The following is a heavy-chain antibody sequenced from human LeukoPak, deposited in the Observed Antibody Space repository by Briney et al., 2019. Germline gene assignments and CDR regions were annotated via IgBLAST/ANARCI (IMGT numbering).Heavy chain of an antibody. Sequence: PSETLSLTCAVYGGSFSGYYWSWIPQPPGKGLEWIGEINHSGSTNYNPSLKSRVTISVDTSKNQFSLKLSSVTAADTAVYYCARRQRGYSYGTRIDYWGQGTLVTVPS. J-gene: IGHJ4*02. V-gene: IGHV4-34*01. CDR1: GGSFSGYY. D-gene: IGHD5-18*01. CDR3: ARRQRGYSYGTRIDY. CDR2: INHSGST.